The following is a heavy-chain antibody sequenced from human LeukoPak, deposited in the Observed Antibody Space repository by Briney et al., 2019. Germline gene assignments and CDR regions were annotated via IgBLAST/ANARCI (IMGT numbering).Heavy chain of an antibody. D-gene: IGHD1-26*01. J-gene: IGHJ6*03. Sequence: GASVKVSCKASGYTFISYGITWVRQAPGQGLEWMGWISPCTTKTNYAQSLQGRVTMTTDTSTSTAYMELRSLRSDDTAVYYCAREGGVGPTAPPDYYSYQMDVWGKGTTVTVSS. CDR1: GYTFISYG. CDR2: ISPCTTKT. CDR3: AREGGVGPTAPPDYYSYQMDV. V-gene: IGHV1-18*01.